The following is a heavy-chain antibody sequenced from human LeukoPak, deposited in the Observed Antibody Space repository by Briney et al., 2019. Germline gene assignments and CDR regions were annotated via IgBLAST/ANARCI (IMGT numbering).Heavy chain of an antibody. J-gene: IGHJ4*02. CDR1: GYTFTSYG. CDR3: ARSSSGWSYYFDY. Sequence: ASVKVSFKSSGYTFTSYGISGVRQAPGQGLEWMGWISAYNGNTDYSQKLQGRVTMTTDTSTSTAYMELRSLRSDDTAVYYCARSSSGWSYYFDYWGQGTLVTVSS. V-gene: IGHV1-18*04. D-gene: IGHD6-19*01. CDR2: ISAYNGNT.